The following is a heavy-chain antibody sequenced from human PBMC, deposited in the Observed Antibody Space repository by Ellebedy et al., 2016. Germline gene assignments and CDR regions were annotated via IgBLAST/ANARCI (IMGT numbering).Heavy chain of an antibody. D-gene: IGHD2-15*01. J-gene: IGHJ5*02. CDR3: ARDPGRYCTGGSCYSRGDWFDP. CDR2: IDYSGSA. V-gene: IGHV4-30-4*01. Sequence: SETLSLTCTVSGGSITSYYYWSWFRQPPGKGLEWIGYIDYSGSAHSSPSLDSRVTISVDTSKKFFSLNLSSVTAADTAVYFCARDPGRYCTGGSCYSRGDWFDPWGQGTLVKVSS. CDR1: GGSITSYYY.